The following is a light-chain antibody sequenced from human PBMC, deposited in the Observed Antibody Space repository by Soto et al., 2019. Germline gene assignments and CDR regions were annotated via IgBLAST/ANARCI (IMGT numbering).Light chain of an antibody. CDR2: GAS. V-gene: IGKV3-20*01. CDR1: QSVSSSY. Sequence: EIVLTQSPGTLSLSPGERATLSCRASQSVSSSYLAWYQQKPGQAPRLLIYGASSRATGILDRFSGSGSGTDFTLTISSLEPEDFAVYYCQQYGSSPYTFGQGTKLEIK. J-gene: IGKJ2*01. CDR3: QQYGSSPYT.